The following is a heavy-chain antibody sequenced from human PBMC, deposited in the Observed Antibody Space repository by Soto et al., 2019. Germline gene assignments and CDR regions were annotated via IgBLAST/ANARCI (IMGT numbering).Heavy chain of an antibody. CDR3: ARIRGYWYGLDV. Sequence: VQLLESGGGLVQPGGSLRLSCAASGFPLSTYGMTWVRQAPGKGLEWVSAITGTGGNTYYVDSVKGRFTSSRDISKNMLYLQVNSLIVEDTAVYYCARIRGYWYGLDVWGQGTTVTVSS. CDR1: GFPLSTYG. CDR2: ITGTGGNT. J-gene: IGHJ6*02. V-gene: IGHV3-23*01.